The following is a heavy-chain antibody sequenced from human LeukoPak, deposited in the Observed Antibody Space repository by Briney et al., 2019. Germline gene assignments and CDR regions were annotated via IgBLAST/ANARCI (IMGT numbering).Heavy chain of an antibody. D-gene: IGHD3-10*01. CDR1: EFTFSDYY. CDR2: IYSGGST. CDR3: ARGPAPRGSDY. Sequence: PGGSLRLSCAASEFTFSDYYMSWIRQAPGKGLEWVSVIYSGGSTYYADSVKGRFTISRDNSKNTLYLQMNSLRAEDTAVYYCARGPAPRGSDYWGQGTLVTVSS. J-gene: IGHJ4*02. V-gene: IGHV3-53*01.